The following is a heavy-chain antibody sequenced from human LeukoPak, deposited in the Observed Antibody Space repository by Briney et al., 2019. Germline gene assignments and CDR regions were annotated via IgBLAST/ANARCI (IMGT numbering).Heavy chain of an antibody. Sequence: SQTLSLTCAISGDSVSSNSVAWNWIRQSPPRGLEWLGRTLYRSKWKNDYAASVKSRITINPDTSKNQFSLQLNSVTPEDTAVYYCARGKGGVFDIWGQGTMVTVCS. D-gene: IGHD1-26*01. CDR2: TLYRSKWKN. CDR3: ARGKGGVFDI. J-gene: IGHJ3*02. CDR1: GDSVSSNSVA. V-gene: IGHV6-1*01.